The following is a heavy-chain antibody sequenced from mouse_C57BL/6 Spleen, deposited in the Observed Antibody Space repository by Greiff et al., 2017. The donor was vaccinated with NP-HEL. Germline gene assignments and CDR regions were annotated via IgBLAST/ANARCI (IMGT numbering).Heavy chain of an antibody. Sequence: QVQLQQSGAELMKPGASVKLSCKATGYTFTGYWIEWVKQRPGHGLEWIGEILPGSGSTNYNEKFKGKATFTADTSSNTAYMQLSSLTTEDSAIYYCARGRLPIYYDYDWFAYWGQGTLVTVSA. D-gene: IGHD2-4*01. V-gene: IGHV1-9*01. CDR3: ARGRLPIYYDYDWFAY. CDR2: ILPGSGST. CDR1: GYTFTGYW. J-gene: IGHJ3*01.